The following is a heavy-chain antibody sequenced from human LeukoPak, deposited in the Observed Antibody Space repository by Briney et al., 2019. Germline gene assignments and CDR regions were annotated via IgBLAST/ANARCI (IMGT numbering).Heavy chain of an antibody. J-gene: IGHJ4*02. V-gene: IGHV5-10-1*01. D-gene: IGHD6-13*01. CDR3: ARVAVGSFFDY. Sequence: ESPKISCKGSGYSFTSYWISWVRQMPRKGLEWMGRIDPSDSYTNYSPSFQGHVTISADKSISTAYLQWSSLKASDTAMYYCARVAVGSFFDYWGQGTLVTVSS. CDR2: IDPSDSYT. CDR1: GYSFTSYW.